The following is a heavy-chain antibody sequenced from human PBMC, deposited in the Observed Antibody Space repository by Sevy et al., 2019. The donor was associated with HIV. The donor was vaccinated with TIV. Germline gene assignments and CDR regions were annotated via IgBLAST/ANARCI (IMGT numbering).Heavy chain of an antibody. CDR3: AREGIGVVITFDY. Sequence: GGSLRLSCAASGFTFSSYSMNWVRQAPGKGLEWVSSISSSSSYIYYADSVKGRFTISRDNAKNSLYLQMNSLRAEDTAVYYCAREGIGVVITFDYWGQGTLVTVSS. V-gene: IGHV3-21*01. J-gene: IGHJ4*02. CDR2: ISSSSSYI. CDR1: GFTFSSYS. D-gene: IGHD3-3*01.